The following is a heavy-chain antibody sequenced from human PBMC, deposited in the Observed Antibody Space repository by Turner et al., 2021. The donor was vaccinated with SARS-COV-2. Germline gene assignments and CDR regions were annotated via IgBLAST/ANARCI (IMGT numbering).Heavy chain of an antibody. CDR2: IYYSGNT. D-gene: IGHD3-22*01. Sequence: QVQLQESGPGLAKPSETLSLTCPVAGGSISSYYWSWLRQPPGKGLEWIGYIYYSGNTNYNPSLKGRVTISVDTSKKQFSLKLSSVTAADTAVYYCAVHHYYDSSGYQVGEDYWGQGTLVTVSS. J-gene: IGHJ4*02. V-gene: IGHV4-59*08. CDR1: GGSISSYY. CDR3: AVHHYYDSSGYQVGEDY.